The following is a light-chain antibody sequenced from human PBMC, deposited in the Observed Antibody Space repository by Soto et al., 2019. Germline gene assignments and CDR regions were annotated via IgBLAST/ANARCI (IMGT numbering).Light chain of an antibody. J-gene: IGKJ5*01. CDR3: QQRSNWPPVIT. CDR2: DAS. V-gene: IGKV3-11*01. Sequence: EIVLTQSPATLSLSPGERATLSCRASQSFSSYLAWYQQKPGQAPRLLIYDASKRATGIPARFSGRGSGTDFTLTIRSLKPEDFAVYYCQQRSNWPPVITFGQGTRLEIK. CDR1: QSFSSY.